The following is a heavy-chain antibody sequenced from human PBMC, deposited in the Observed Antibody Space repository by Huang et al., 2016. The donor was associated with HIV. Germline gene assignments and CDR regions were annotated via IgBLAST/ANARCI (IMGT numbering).Heavy chain of an antibody. CDR3: ARAVDGFNSKGFYMDV. CDR2: IWSDGSNE. CDR1: GFIFDNFG. D-gene: IGHD5-12*01. V-gene: IGHV3-30*02. J-gene: IGHJ6*03. Sequence: QVQLVESGGGVVQPGGSLRLSCGACGFIFDNFGMHWVRQARGKGLEWVELIWSDGSNEYNGESVKGRFSISRDNFENMVYLQMNSLGDGDTAIYYCARAVDGFNSKGFYMDVWGKGTAVIVSS.